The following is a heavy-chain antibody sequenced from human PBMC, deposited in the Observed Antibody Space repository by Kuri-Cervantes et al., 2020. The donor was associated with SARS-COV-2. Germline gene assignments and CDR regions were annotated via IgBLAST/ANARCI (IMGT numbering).Heavy chain of an antibody. V-gene: IGHV3-48*02. CDR1: GFTFSSYS. J-gene: IGHJ6*02. CDR2: ISSSSSTI. Sequence: GESLKISCAASGFTFSSYSMNWVRQAPGKGLEWVSYISSSSSTIYYADSVKGRFTISRDNAKNSLYLQMNSLRDEDTAVYYCARGGLGGQLVDGMDVWGQGTTVTVSS. D-gene: IGHD6-6*01. CDR3: ARGGLGGQLVDGMDV.